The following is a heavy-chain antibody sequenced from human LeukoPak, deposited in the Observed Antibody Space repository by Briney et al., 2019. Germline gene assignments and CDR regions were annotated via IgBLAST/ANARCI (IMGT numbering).Heavy chain of an antibody. V-gene: IGHV1-2*02. CDR3: ASISSTSSFNWFDP. Sequence: ASVKVSCKTSGYTFTNYDIYWVRQAPGQGLECMGWINPNSGGTNYAQKFQGRVTMTRDTSISTAYMELSRLRSDDTAVYYCASISSTSSFNWFDPWDQGTLVTVSS. J-gene: IGHJ5*02. CDR2: INPNSGGT. D-gene: IGHD2-2*01. CDR1: GYTFTNYD.